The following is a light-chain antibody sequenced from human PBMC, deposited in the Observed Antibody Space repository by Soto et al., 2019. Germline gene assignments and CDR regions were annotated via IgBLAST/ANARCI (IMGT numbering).Light chain of an antibody. CDR1: SGDVGGYNY. V-gene: IGLV2-14*01. J-gene: IGLJ1*01. Sequence: QSVLTQPASVSGSPGQSITISCTGTSGDVGGYNYVSWYQQHPGQVPKLMIYDVSNRPSGISNRFSASKSGNTASLTISGLQAEDEADYYCSAYTSRNTRVFGTGTKLTVL. CDR2: DVS. CDR3: SAYTSRNTRV.